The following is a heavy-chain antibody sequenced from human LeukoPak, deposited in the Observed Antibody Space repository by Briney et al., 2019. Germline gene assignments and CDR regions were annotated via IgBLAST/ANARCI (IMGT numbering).Heavy chain of an antibody. CDR3: ATTVPGYPDDYPDN. J-gene: IGHJ4*02. CDR2: TSHDGTSN. V-gene: IGHV3-7*01. CDR1: QFTFSNYW. D-gene: IGHD6-19*01. Sequence: PGGSLRLSCAASQFTFSNYWMSWVRQAPGKGLERVAHTSHDGTSNYYADSVKGRFTISRDNAKNSLYLHMSSLRIEDTAVYYCATTVPGYPDDYPDNWGQGTLVTVSS.